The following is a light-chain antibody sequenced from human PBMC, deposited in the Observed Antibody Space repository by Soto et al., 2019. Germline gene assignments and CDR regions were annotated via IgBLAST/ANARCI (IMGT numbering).Light chain of an antibody. J-gene: IGKJ5*01. CDR1: QDISNN. CDR3: QQSDSLPNT. V-gene: IGKV1-33*01. Sequence: DIQMTQSPSSLSASVDDRVTITCRASQDISNNLNWYQQRPVKAPKLLIYDASNLERGVPPRFSGTRSGTHFPFAITSLQPKDVATYYCQQSDSLPNTFGQGTRLEI. CDR2: DAS.